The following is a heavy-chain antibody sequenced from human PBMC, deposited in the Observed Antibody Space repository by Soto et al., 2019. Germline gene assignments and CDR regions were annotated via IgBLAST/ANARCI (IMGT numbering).Heavy chain of an antibody. J-gene: IGHJ4*02. Sequence: QMQLVQSGAEVKKPGASVKVSCKASGYTFTGFYMHWVRQAPGQGLEWMGWINPKSGDTEYAQNFQGWVTMTRDTSISTAYMELSRLKSDDTAMYYCASGGSTVTREFDYWGQGTLVSVSS. CDR2: INPKSGDT. D-gene: IGHD4-17*01. CDR3: ASGGSTVTREFDY. CDR1: GYTFTGFY. V-gene: IGHV1-2*04.